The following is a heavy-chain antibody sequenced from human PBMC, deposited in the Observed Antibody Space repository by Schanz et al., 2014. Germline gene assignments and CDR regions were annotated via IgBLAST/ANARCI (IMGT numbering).Heavy chain of an antibody. CDR3: AKEKFRELSALDI. CDR1: GFSFGNYG. V-gene: IGHV3-23*01. CDR2: FDAHDGRA. D-gene: IGHD3-10*01. J-gene: IGHJ3*02. Sequence: EVQLLESGGGLVQPGGSLRLSCEASGFSFGNYGMSWVRQVPGKGLEWVSGFDAHDGRAYYADSAKGRFTISRDNSKNTLYLQMNSLRAEDTAVYHCAKEKFRELSALDIWGQGTRDTVSS.